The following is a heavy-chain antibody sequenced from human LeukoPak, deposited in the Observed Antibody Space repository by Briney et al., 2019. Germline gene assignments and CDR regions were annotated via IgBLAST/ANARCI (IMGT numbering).Heavy chain of an antibody. CDR3: ARDKPQWCLPLYRKGWFDP. V-gene: IGHV1-46*01. J-gene: IGHJ5*02. CDR1: GYTFTSYY. Sequence: ASVKVSCKASGYTFTSYYMHWVRQAPGQGLEWMGIINPSGGSTSYAQKFQGRVTMTRDMSTSTVYMELSSLRSEDTAVYYCARDKPQWCLPLYRKGWFDPWGQGTLVTVSS. CDR2: INPSGGST. D-gene: IGHD5/OR15-5a*01.